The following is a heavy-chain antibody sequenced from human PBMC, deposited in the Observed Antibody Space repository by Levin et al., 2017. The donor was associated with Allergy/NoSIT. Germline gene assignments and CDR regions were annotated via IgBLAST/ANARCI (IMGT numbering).Heavy chain of an antibody. D-gene: IGHD2-15*01. CDR1: GYTLTELS. V-gene: IGHV1-24*01. CDR2: FDPEDAET. J-gene: IGHJ6*02. CDR3: ATSKSSLAGYHYAMDV. Sequence: ASVKVSCKVSGYTLTELSMHWVRQTPGKGLEWMGGFDPEDAETIYPQKFQGRITMTEDTSTDTAYMELSSLRSEDTAVYYCATSKSSLAGYHYAMDVWGQGTTVTVSS.